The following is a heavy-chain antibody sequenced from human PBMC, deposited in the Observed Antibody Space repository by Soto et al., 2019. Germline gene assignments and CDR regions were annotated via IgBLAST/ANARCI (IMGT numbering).Heavy chain of an antibody. CDR3: ARGVRVTAAPTPPYYFDY. CDR1: GFTVSSNY. V-gene: IGHV3-66*01. J-gene: IGHJ4*02. Sequence: EVQLVESGGGLVQPGGSLRLSCAASGFTVSSNYMSWVRQAPGKGLEWVSVIYSGGSTYYADSVKGRFTISRDNSKNTLHRQMNRLRAEDTAVYYCARGVRVTAAPTPPYYFDYWGQGTLVTVSS. D-gene: IGHD6-6*01. CDR2: IYSGGST.